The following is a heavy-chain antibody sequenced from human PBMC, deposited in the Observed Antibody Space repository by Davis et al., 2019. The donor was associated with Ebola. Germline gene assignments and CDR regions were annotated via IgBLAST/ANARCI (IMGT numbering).Heavy chain of an antibody. D-gene: IGHD3-22*01. CDR3: ARRVAYYYDSSGYYSLGYFDY. J-gene: IGHJ4*01. CDR1: GGSISSSSYY. Sequence: MPSETLSLTCTVSGGSISSSSYYWGWIRQPPGKGLEWIGSIYYSGSTYYNPSLKSRVTISVDTSKNQFSLKLSSVTAADTAVYYCARRVAYYYDSSGYYSLGYFDYWGQGTLVAASS. V-gene: IGHV4-39*01. CDR2: IYYSGST.